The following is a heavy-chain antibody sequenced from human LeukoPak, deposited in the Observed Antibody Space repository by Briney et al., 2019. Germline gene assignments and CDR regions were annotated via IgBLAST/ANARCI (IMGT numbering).Heavy chain of an antibody. CDR3: TRAGYSSGFDS. J-gene: IGHJ5*01. Sequence: GGSLRLSCAASGFTFSGYWMHWVRQAPGKGLVWVSRINSDGYSIAYADSVKGRFTISRDNAKNTLYLQMNSLIAEDTAVYFCTRAGYSSGFDSWGQGTLVTVSS. CDR1: GFTFSGYW. V-gene: IGHV3-74*03. CDR2: INSDGYSI. D-gene: IGHD6-19*01.